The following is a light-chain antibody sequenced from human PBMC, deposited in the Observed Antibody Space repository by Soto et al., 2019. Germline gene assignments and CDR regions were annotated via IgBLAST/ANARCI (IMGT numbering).Light chain of an antibody. J-gene: IGLJ1*01. CDR2: DVS. Sequence: QSALTQPRSVSGSPGQSVTIPCTGTSSDVGAYNYVSWYQQHPGKAPKFMIYDVSKRPSGVPDRFSGSKSGNTASLTISGLQAADEADYYCCSYAGTYSYVFGTGTKV. CDR3: CSYAGTYSYV. V-gene: IGLV2-11*01. CDR1: SSDVGAYNY.